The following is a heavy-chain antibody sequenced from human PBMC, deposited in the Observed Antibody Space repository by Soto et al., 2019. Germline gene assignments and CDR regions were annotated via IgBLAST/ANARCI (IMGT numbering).Heavy chain of an antibody. D-gene: IGHD4-17*01. Sequence: ASVKVSCTASGYTFTSYYMHWVRQAPGQGLEWMGIINPSGGSTSYAQKFQGRVTMTRDTSTSTVYMELSSLRSEDTAVYYCARDYGDYVESYYYYGMDVWGQGTTVTVSS. CDR2: INPSGGST. CDR1: GYTFTSYY. V-gene: IGHV1-46*01. CDR3: ARDYGDYVESYYYYGMDV. J-gene: IGHJ6*02.